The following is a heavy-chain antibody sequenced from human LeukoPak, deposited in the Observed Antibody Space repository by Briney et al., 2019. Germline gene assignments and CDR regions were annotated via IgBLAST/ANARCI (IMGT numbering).Heavy chain of an antibody. V-gene: IGHV1-24*01. Sequence: ASVKVSCKVSGYTLTELSMHWVRQAPGKGLEWMGGFDPEDGETIYAQKFQGRVTMTEDTSTDTAYMELSSLRSEDTAVYYCATAGIVVVPYYYGMDVWGQGTTVTVFS. J-gene: IGHJ6*02. CDR2: FDPEDGET. D-gene: IGHD2-15*01. CDR3: ATAGIVVVPYYYGMDV. CDR1: GYTLTELS.